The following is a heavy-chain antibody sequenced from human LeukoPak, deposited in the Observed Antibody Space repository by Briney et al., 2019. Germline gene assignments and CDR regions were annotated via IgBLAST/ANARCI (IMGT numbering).Heavy chain of an antibody. Sequence: PGGSLRLSCVASGFSLSGYWMYWVRQAPGKGLMYISRNNGDGSTTNYADVVKGRFTMSRDNVKNTLYLQMNSLRVEDTAVYFCARLILWETSNAFDIWGQGTMVTVPS. CDR2: NNGDGSTT. V-gene: IGHV3-74*01. CDR1: GFSLSGYW. CDR3: ARLILWETSNAFDI. J-gene: IGHJ3*02. D-gene: IGHD1-26*01.